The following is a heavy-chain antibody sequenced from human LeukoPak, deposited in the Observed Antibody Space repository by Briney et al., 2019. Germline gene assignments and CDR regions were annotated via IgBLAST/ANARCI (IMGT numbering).Heavy chain of an antibody. J-gene: IGHJ4*02. CDR1: GDSISSSNW. D-gene: IGHD3-22*01. V-gene: IGHV4-4*02. Sequence: SGTLSLTCAVSGDSISSSNWWSWVRQPPGKGLEWTGEIYHSGSTNYNPSLKSRVTISVDKSKNQFSLQLSSVTAADTAVYYCARRGYDGSGYGFDYWGQGTLVTVSS. CDR2: IYHSGST. CDR3: ARRGYDGSGYGFDY.